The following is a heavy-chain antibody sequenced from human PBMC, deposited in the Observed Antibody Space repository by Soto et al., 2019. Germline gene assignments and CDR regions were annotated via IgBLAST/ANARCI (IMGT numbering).Heavy chain of an antibody. CDR3: ARGVRFAPSYYYYGMDV. Sequence: SETLSLTCTVSGGSISSGGYYWSWIRQHPGKGLEWIGYIYYSGSTYYNPSLKSRVTISVDTSKNQFSLKLSSVTAADTAVFYCARGVRFAPSYYYYGMDVWGQGTTVTVSS. CDR2: IYYSGST. D-gene: IGHD3-16*01. CDR1: GGSISSGGYY. V-gene: IGHV4-31*03. J-gene: IGHJ6*02.